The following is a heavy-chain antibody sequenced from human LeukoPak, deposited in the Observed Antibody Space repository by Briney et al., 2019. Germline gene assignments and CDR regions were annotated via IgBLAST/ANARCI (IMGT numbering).Heavy chain of an antibody. CDR1: GFTFSTYA. CDR2: ISGSGGST. V-gene: IGHV3-23*01. Sequence: GGSLRLSCAASGFTFSTYAMSWVRQTPEKGLEWVSAISGSGGSTYYADSVKGRFTISRDNSKNTLYLQMNSLRAEDAAMYYCARDAYSSGWESWYFDLWGRGTLVTVSS. CDR3: ARDAYSSGWESWYFDL. J-gene: IGHJ2*01. D-gene: IGHD6-19*01.